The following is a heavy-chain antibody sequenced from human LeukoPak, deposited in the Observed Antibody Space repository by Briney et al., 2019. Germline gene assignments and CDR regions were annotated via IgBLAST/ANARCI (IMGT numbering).Heavy chain of an antibody. CDR3: ARSITMSVDAFDI. Sequence: SVKVSCKASGGTFSSYAISWVRQAPGQGLEWMGRIIPILGITNYAQKFQGRVTITADKSTSTAYMELSSLRSEDTAVYYCARSITMSVDAFDIWGQGTMVTVSS. V-gene: IGHV1-69*04. D-gene: IGHD3-22*01. J-gene: IGHJ3*02. CDR1: GGTFSSYA. CDR2: IIPILGIT.